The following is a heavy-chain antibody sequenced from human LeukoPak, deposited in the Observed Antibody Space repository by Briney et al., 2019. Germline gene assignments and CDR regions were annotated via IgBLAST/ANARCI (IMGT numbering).Heavy chain of an antibody. J-gene: IGHJ4*02. CDR2: IIPIFGTA. CDR3: ARPRSGWDFDY. D-gene: IGHD6-19*01. CDR1: GGTFSSYA. Sequence: GASVKVSCKASGGTFSSYAISWVRQAPGQGLEWMGGIIPIFGTANYVQKFQGRVTITADKSTSTAYMELSSLRSEDTAVYYCARPRSGWDFDYWGQGTLVTVSS. V-gene: IGHV1-69*06.